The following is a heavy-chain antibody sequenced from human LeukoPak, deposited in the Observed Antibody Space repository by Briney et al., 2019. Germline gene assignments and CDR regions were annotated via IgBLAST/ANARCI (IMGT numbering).Heavy chain of an antibody. Sequence: GESLKISCKASGYIFTSYYIGWVRQMPGKGLEWMAMIYPGDSHTRYSPSFQGRVSISVDKSISAAYLQWSSLEASDTAMYYCARQIGDDSGSYYKTPFDYWGQGTVVTVSP. D-gene: IGHD3-10*01. CDR2: IYPGDSHT. J-gene: IGHJ4*02. CDR1: GYIFTSYY. V-gene: IGHV5-51*01. CDR3: ARQIGDDSGSYYKTPFDY.